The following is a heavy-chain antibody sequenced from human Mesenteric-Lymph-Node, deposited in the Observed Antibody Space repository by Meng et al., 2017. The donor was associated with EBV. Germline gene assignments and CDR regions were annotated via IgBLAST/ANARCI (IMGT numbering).Heavy chain of an antibody. CDR3: AHRTSNCFDP. V-gene: IGHV2-5*02. J-gene: IGHJ5*02. CDR2: IYWDDDK. Sequence: QLTLKESGPPLVKPTQTLTLSCTFSGFSLSTSGVGVGRIRQPPGKALEWLALIYWDDDKRYSPSLKTRLTITKDTSENQVVLTMTNMDPVDAATYYCAHRTSNCFDPWGQGTLVTVSS. CDR1: GFSLSTSGVG.